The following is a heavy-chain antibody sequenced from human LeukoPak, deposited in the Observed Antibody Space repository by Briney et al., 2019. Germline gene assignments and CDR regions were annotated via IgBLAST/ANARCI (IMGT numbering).Heavy chain of an antibody. D-gene: IGHD3-10*01. J-gene: IGHJ4*02. CDR2: IYYSGST. CDR3: ARRAYGSGSFNRYHFDY. CDR1: GGSISNYY. Sequence: SETLSLTCTVSGGSISNYYGSWIRQPPGKGLEWIGYIYYSGSTNYNPSLKSRVTISVDTSSNQFSLKLNSVTAADTAVYYCARRAYGSGSFNRYHFDYWGQGTLVAVSS. V-gene: IGHV4-59*08.